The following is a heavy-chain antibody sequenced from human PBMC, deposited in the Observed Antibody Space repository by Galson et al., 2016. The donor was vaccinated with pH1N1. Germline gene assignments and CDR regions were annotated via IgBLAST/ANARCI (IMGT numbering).Heavy chain of an antibody. CDR3: AKDWGWQLDPSPFDY. V-gene: IGHV3-74*01. CDR2: ISTEGSIV. D-gene: IGHD4-23*01. Sequence: SLRLSCAASGFTFSSFWMHWVRQVPGKGLVWVSRISTEGSIVSYADSVKGRFTISRDNSKNTLYLQMNSLRAEDTAIYYCAKDWGWQLDPSPFDYWGQGTLVTVSS. CDR1: GFTFSSFW. J-gene: IGHJ4*02.